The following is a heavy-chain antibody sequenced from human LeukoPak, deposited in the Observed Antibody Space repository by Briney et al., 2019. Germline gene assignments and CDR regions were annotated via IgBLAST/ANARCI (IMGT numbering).Heavy chain of an antibody. CDR3: ASPAVYSSSWYYFDY. Sequence: GGSLRLSCAASGFTFSTYGIYWVRQAPGKGLEWVAVISYDGSNKYYADSVKGRFTISRDNSKNTLYLQMNSLRAEDTAVYYCASPAVYSSSWYYFDYWGQGTLVTVSS. D-gene: IGHD6-13*01. CDR2: ISYDGSNK. CDR1: GFTFSTYG. J-gene: IGHJ4*02. V-gene: IGHV3-30*03.